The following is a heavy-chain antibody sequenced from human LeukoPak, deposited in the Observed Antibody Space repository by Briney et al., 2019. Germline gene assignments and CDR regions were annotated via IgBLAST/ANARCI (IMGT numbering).Heavy chain of an antibody. V-gene: IGHV3-30*02. CDR3: AAGGWRYCSSTSCFDMDV. CDR2: IRYDGSNK. D-gene: IGHD2-2*01. J-gene: IGHJ6*03. Sequence: PGGSPRLSCAASGFTFSSYGMHWVRQAPGKGLEWVAFIRYDGSNKYYADSVKGRFTISRDNSKNTLYLQMNSLRAEDAAVYYCAAGGWRYCSSTSCFDMDVWGKGTTVTISS. CDR1: GFTFSSYG.